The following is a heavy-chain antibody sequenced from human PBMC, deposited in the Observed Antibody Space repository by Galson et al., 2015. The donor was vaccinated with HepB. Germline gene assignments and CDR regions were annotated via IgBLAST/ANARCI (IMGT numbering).Heavy chain of an antibody. CDR3: ARGALAAVVSPGMDV. CDR1: GDSVSNNSAA. CDR2: TYYRSKWYN. J-gene: IGHJ6*02. V-gene: IGHV6-1*01. D-gene: IGHD6-13*01. Sequence: CAISGDSVSNNSAAWNWIRQSPSRGLEWLGRTYYRSKWYNDYAVSVKSRITVNPDTSKNQFSLQLNSVTPEDTAVYYCARGALAAVVSPGMDVWGQGTTVTVSS.